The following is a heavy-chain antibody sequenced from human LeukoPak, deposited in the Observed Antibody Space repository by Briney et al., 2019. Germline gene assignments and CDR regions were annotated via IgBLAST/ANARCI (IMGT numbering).Heavy chain of an antibody. J-gene: IGHJ4*02. CDR2: INPNSGGT. CDR1: GYTFTGYY. V-gene: IGHV1-2*02. D-gene: IGHD3-9*01. CDR3: ARGDDILTGYLYYFDY. Sequence: ASVKVSCKASGYTFTGYYMHWVRQAPGQGLEWMGWINPNSGGTNYAQKFRGRVTMTRDTSISTAYMELSRLRSDDTAVYYCARGDDILTGYLYYFDYWGQGTLVTVSS.